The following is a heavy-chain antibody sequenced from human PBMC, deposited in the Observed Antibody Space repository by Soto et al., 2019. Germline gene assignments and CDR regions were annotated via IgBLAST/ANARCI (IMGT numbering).Heavy chain of an antibody. CDR2: IYYSGST. V-gene: IGHV4-39*01. D-gene: IGHD6-6*01. CDR3: ARHGKSSIAARPFDY. J-gene: IGHJ4*02. CDR1: GGSISSSSYY. Sequence: SQTLSLTCTVSGGSISSSSYYWGWIRQPPGKGLEWIGSIYYSGSTYYNPSLKSRVTISVDTSKNQFSLKLSSVTAADTAVYYCARHGKSSIAARPFDYWGQGTLVTVSS.